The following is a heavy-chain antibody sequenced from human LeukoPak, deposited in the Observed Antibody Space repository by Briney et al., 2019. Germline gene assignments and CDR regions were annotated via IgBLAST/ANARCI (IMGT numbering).Heavy chain of an antibody. CDR1: GFIFGDYA. D-gene: IGHD6-19*01. V-gene: IGHV3-49*03. CDR3: ARHASALAGYLFDF. J-gene: IGHJ4*02. Sequence: TGGSLRLSCANSGFIFGDYAMSWFRQAPGKGLEWVGFIRSKAYGGTTEYATSVEGRFTISRDDSKTVAYLQMNGLKTEDTAVYYCARHASALAGYLFDFWGQGALVTVSS. CDR2: IRSKAYGGTT.